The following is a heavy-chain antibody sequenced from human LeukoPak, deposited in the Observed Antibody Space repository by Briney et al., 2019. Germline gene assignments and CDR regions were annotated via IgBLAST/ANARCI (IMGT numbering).Heavy chain of an antibody. J-gene: IGHJ4*02. CDR2: ISSYNGNT. D-gene: IGHD2-21*01. CDR1: GYMFNAYG. V-gene: IGHV1-18*04. CDR3: AREVILNAAHYSDCNSGQFFDH. Sequence: ASVKVSCKASGYMFNAYGISWVRQAPGQGLEWMGWISSYNGNTNYPQKFQGRVTVTTDTSTTTAYMELTSLTSDDTAMYYCAREVILNAAHYSDCNSGQFFDHWGQGTLVTVSS.